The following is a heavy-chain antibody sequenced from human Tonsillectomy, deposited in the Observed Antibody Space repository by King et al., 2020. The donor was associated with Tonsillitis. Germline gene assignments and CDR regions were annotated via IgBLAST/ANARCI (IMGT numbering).Heavy chain of an antibody. V-gene: IGHV3-9*01. CDR1: GFSFGDYA. J-gene: IGHJ3*01. D-gene: IGHD5-24*01. CDR2: IIWNSHEK. Sequence: VQLVESGGGLQQPGRSLRLSCAASGFSFGDYAMHWVRQAPGKGLEWVAGIIWNSHEKAYADSVKGRFTISRDNAKNSLYLQMDSLRSEDTALYYCAKDFGDGYPATGALDVWGQGTVVTVSS. CDR3: AKDFGDGYPATGALDV.